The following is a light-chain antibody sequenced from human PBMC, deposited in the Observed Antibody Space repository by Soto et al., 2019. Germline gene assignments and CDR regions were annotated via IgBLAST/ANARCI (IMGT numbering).Light chain of an antibody. CDR2: DVT. Sequence: QSVLTQPASVSGSPGQSITISCTGTSSDVGGYNYVSWYQQHPGKAPKLMIYDVTNRPSGVSNRFSGSKSGNTASLTISGLQAEDEADYYCCSYTSSTTRVFGGGTKVTVL. V-gene: IGLV2-14*03. CDR3: CSYTSSTTRV. CDR1: SSDVGGYNY. J-gene: IGLJ3*02.